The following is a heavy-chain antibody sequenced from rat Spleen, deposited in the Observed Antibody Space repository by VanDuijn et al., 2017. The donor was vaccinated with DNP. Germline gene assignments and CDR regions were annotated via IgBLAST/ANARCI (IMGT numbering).Heavy chain of an antibody. CDR1: GFTFSDYG. Sequence: EVQLVESGGGLVQPGRSLKLSCTASGFTFSDYGLAWVRQAPKKGLEWVATISYDGSGSYYRDSVKGRFTISRDDSTSTLYLQMDSLRSEDTATYYCTRGGTYYFDYWGQGVMVTVSS. CDR2: ISYDGSGS. J-gene: IGHJ2*01. V-gene: IGHV5-17*01. CDR3: TRGGTYYFDY.